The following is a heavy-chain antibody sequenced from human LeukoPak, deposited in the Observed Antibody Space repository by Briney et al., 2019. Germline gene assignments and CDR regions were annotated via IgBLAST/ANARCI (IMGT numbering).Heavy chain of an antibody. J-gene: IGHJ4*02. CDR2: IYHSGST. CDR3: ARDSGRFGGVRNLVDY. CDR1: GYSISSGYY. D-gene: IGHD3-16*01. Sequence: SEILSLTCTVSGYSISSGYYWGWIRQPPGKGLEWIGSIYHSGSTYYNPSLKSRVTISVDTSKNQFSLKLSSVTAADTAVYYCARDSGRFGGVRNLVDYWGQGTLVTVSS. V-gene: IGHV4-38-2*02.